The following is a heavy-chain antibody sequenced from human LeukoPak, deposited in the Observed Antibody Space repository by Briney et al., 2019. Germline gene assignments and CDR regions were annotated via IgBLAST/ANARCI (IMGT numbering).Heavy chain of an antibody. V-gene: IGHV3-48*03. D-gene: IGHD6-6*01. J-gene: IGHJ4*02. Sequence: GGSLRLSCAASGFTFSSYEMNWVRQAPGKGLEWVSYISSSGSTIYYADSVKGRFTISRDNAKNSLYLQMNSLRAEDTAVYYCARPYSSSSGPNFDYWGQGTLVTISS. CDR3: ARPYSSSSGPNFDY. CDR2: ISSSGSTI. CDR1: GFTFSSYE.